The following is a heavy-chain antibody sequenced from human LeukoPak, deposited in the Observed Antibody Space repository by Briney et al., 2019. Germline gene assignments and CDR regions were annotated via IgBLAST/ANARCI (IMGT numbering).Heavy chain of an antibody. CDR2: IKYDGTHK. V-gene: IGHV3-7*01. Sequence: GGSLRLSCVASGISFSSYWMAWVRQAPGKGLEWVANIKYDGTHKFYADSVKGRFTISRDNAKNSLFLEMNSLRADDTAVYFCASSHDSSGNDWGQGTLVTVSS. J-gene: IGHJ4*02. D-gene: IGHD3-22*01. CDR1: GISFSSYW. CDR3: ASSHDSSGND.